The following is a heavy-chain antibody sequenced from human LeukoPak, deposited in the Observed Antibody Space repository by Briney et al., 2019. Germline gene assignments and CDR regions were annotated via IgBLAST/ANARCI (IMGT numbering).Heavy chain of an antibody. J-gene: IGHJ3*02. CDR3: ARQGYDSSEDAFDI. CDR2: ISYDGSNK. D-gene: IGHD3-22*01. CDR1: GFTFSSYA. V-gene: IGHV3-30-3*01. Sequence: QPGRSLRLSCAASGFTFSSYAMHWVRQAPGKGLEWVEVISYDGSNKYYADSVKGRFTISRDNSKNTLYLQMNSLRAEDTAVYYCARQGYDSSEDAFDIWGQGTMVTVSS.